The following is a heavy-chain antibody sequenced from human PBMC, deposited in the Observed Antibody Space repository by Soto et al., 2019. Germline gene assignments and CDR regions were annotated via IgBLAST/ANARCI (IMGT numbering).Heavy chain of an antibody. CDR3: ANSRRGLEVDY. J-gene: IGHJ4*02. CDR1: GFTFRTYA. CDR2: VSNSGGTT. V-gene: IGHV3-23*01. D-gene: IGHD1-1*01. Sequence: GGSLRLSCAASGFTFRTYAIHWVRQAPGKGLEWVSGVSNSGGTTDNADFVKGRFTISRDNSKNMLFLQMNSLRVKDTAVYYCANSRRGLEVDYWGQGTLVTVSS.